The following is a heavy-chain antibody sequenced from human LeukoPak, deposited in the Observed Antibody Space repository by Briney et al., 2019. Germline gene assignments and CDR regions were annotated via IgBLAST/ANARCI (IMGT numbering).Heavy chain of an antibody. J-gene: IGHJ4*02. CDR2: ISSYNGNT. V-gene: IGHV1-18*01. D-gene: IGHD6-13*01. CDR1: GYTFTSYG. Sequence: ASVKVSCKASGYTFTSYGISWVRQSPGHEFRCVGWISSYNGNTNYAQKLQGRVTMTTDTSTSTAYMELRSLRSDDTAVYYCARGPVSSSWSGGPYDYWGQGTLVTVSS. CDR3: ARGPVSSSWSGGPYDY.